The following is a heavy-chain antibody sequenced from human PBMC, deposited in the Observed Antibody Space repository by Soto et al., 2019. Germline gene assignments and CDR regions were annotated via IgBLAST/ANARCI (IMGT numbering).Heavy chain of an antibody. J-gene: IGHJ5*02. CDR2: MYFSGST. V-gene: IGHV4-59*01. CDR1: GDSISGSS. Sequence: PSETLSLTCTVSGDSISGSSWSWIRQPPGKGLEWIAYMYFSGSTNYNPSLKSRVTISVDTSKNQFSLKLSSVTAADTAVYYCAKDSGYNYGYFRWFDPWGQGTLVTVSS. CDR3: AKDSGYNYGYFRWFDP. D-gene: IGHD5-18*01.